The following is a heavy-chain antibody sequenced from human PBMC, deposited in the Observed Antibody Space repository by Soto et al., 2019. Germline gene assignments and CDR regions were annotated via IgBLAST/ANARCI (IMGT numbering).Heavy chain of an antibody. V-gene: IGHV4-39*01. CDR1: GGSISSSSYY. J-gene: IGHJ4*02. Sequence: QLQLQESGPGLVKPSETLSLTCTVSGGSISSSSYYWGWIRQPPGKGLEWIGSIYYSGSTYYNLSLDTQVTISVDTSKNQFSLKLSSGTDADTAVYFCARLLGYCSGDSCRIDYWGQGTLVTVSS. CDR3: ARLLGYCSGDSCRIDY. D-gene: IGHD2-15*01. CDR2: IYYSGST.